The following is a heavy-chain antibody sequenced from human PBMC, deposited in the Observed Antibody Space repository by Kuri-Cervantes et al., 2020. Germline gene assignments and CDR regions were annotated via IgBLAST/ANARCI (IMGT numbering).Heavy chain of an antibody. CDR2: ISSSGDYI. D-gene: IGHD6-13*01. J-gene: IGHJ4*02. Sequence: GGSLRLSCAASGFTFSTYAMTWVRQAPGKGLEWVSSISSSGDYIYYADSVKGRFTISRDNAKNSLYLQMNYLRVEDTAVYYCATELQQVALDYWGQGVLVTVSS. CDR1: GFTFSTYA. CDR3: ATELQQVALDY. V-gene: IGHV3-21*03.